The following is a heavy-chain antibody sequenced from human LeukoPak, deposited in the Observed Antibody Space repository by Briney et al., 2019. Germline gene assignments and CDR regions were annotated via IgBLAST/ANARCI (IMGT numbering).Heavy chain of an antibody. V-gene: IGHV3-21*01. CDR2: ISSSSSYI. CDR3: ARAGYYDSSGYVN. J-gene: IGHJ4*02. D-gene: IGHD3-22*01. CDR1: GFTFSSYS. Sequence: GGSLRLSCAASGFTFSSYSMNWVRQAPGKGLEWVSSISSSSSYIYYADSVKGRFTISRDNSKNTLYLQMNSLRAEDTAVYYCARAGYYDSSGYVNWGQGTLVTVSS.